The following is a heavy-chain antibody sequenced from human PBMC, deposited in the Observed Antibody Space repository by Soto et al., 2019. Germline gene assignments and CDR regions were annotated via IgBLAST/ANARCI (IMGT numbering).Heavy chain of an antibody. CDR3: AKLEWPRIAVAVYYYYGMDV. Sequence: GGSLRLSCVASGFTFSSYAMSWVRQAPGKGLEWVSAISGSGGSTYYADSVKGRFTISRDNSKNTLYLQMNSLRAEDTAVYYCAKLEWPRIAVAVYYYYGMDVWGQGTTVTVSS. J-gene: IGHJ6*02. V-gene: IGHV3-23*01. CDR1: GFTFSSYA. D-gene: IGHD6-19*01. CDR2: ISGSGGST.